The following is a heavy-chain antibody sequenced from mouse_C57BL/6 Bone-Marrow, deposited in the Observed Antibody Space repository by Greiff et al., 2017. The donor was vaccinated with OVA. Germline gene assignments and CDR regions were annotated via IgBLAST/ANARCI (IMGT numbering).Heavy chain of an antibody. CDR2: ISSGGDYI. CDR1: GFTFSSYA. CDR3: ARHGRGYAMDY. Sequence: EVQLVESGEGLVKPGGSLKLSCAASGFTFSSYAMSWVRQTPEKRLEWVAYISSGGDYIYYADTVKGRFTISRDNARNTLYLQMSSLKSEDTALYYCARHGRGYAMDYWGQGTSVTVSS. V-gene: IGHV5S21*01. J-gene: IGHJ4*01.